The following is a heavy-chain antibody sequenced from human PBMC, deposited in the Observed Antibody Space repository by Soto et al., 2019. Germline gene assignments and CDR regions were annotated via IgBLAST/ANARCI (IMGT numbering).Heavy chain of an antibody. CDR2: INPGGGST. V-gene: IGHV1-46*03. D-gene: IGHD2-15*01. J-gene: IGHJ3*01. Sequence: QVQLVQSGAEVKKPGASVKVSCKTSGYTFTSYYMHWMRQAPGQGLEWMGIINPGGGSTTYAQKFQGRITMTRDTYPSTIYMELSSLRSEDTAVYYCATYCSGGSCPPGAWNWGQGTMVTVSS. CDR1: GYTFTSYY. CDR3: ATYCSGGSCPPGAWN.